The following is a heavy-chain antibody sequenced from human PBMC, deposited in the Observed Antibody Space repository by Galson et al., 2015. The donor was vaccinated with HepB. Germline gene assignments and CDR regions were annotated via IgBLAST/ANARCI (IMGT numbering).Heavy chain of an antibody. CDR2: IKQDGSEK. D-gene: IGHD1-1*01. J-gene: IGHJ4*02. CDR3: ARGYAPDY. CDR1: GFTFSSHW. Sequence: SLRLSCAASGFTFSSHWMTWVRQTPGKGLECVANIKQDGSEKSYVDSVKGRFTISRDNAKNSLYLQMNSLRVEDTALYYCARGYAPDYWGQGTLVTVSS. V-gene: IGHV3-7*01.